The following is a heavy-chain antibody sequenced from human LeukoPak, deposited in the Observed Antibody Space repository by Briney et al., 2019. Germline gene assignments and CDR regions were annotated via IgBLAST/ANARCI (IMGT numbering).Heavy chain of an antibody. Sequence: SETLSLTCTVSGYSISSGYYWGWIRQPPGKGLEWTGSIYHSGSTYYNPSLKSRVTISVDTSKNQFSLKLSSVTAADTAVYYCARVLMGSGYDTGFDYWGQGTLVTVSS. CDR2: IYHSGST. J-gene: IGHJ4*02. CDR3: ARVLMGSGYDTGFDY. CDR1: GYSISSGYY. V-gene: IGHV4-38-2*02. D-gene: IGHD5-12*01.